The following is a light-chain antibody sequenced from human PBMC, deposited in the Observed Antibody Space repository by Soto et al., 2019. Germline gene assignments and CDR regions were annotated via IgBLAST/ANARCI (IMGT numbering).Light chain of an antibody. V-gene: IGKV1-39*01. CDR2: AAS. J-gene: IGKJ1*01. Sequence: DIQMTQSPSSLSASVGDRVTIACRASQTISNYLNWYQQKPGEAPKLLIYAASSLQSGVPSRFSGSGSGTDFTLTISSLQPEDFSTYYCQHSYSTPRTVGQGTKVEIK. CDR3: QHSYSTPRT. CDR1: QTISNY.